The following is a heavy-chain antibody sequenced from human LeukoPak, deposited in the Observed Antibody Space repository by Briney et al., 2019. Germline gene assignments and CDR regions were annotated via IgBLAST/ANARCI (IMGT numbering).Heavy chain of an antibody. J-gene: IGHJ4*02. D-gene: IGHD6-13*01. Sequence: GGSLRLSCAVSGFNVSSNYLNCVRQAPGEGPEQVSVIYSGGSTYYADSVKGRFTISRDNSKNTLYLQMNSLRAEDTAVYHCARVDSRTAQFDYWGQGTLVTVSS. CDR3: ARVDSRTAQFDY. CDR2: IYSGGST. V-gene: IGHV3-66*01. CDR1: GFNVSSNY.